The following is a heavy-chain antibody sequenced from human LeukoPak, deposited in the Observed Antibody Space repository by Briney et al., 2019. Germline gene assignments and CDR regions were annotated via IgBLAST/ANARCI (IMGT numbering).Heavy chain of an antibody. V-gene: IGHV4-38-2*01. CDR2: IYHSGST. J-gene: IGHJ4*02. D-gene: IGHD2-21*01. Sequence: SETLSLTCAVSGYSISSGYYWGWIRQPPGKGLEWIGSIYHSGSTYYDPSLKSRVTISVDTSKNQFSLKLSSVTAADTAVYYCARLMNTPDVIATPDYWGQGTLVTVPS. CDR3: ARLMNTPDVIATPDY. CDR1: GYSISSGYY.